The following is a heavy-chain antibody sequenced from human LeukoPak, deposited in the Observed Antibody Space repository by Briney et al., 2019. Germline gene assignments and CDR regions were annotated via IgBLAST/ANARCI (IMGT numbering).Heavy chain of an antibody. V-gene: IGHV4-59*08. J-gene: IGHJ5*02. CDR2: VYYIGST. CDR1: GGSISNYY. CDR3: ARIAVAGSPYKWFDP. D-gene: IGHD6-19*01. Sequence: SETLSLTCTVSGGSISNYYWSWIRQPPGKGLEWIGCVYYIGSTNYNPSLKSRVTISVDTSKNQFSLKLNSATAADTAVYFCARIAVAGSPYKWFDPWGQGTLVTVSS.